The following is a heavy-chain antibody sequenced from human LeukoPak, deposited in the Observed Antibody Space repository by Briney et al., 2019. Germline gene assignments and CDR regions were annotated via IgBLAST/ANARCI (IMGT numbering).Heavy chain of an antibody. CDR3: ARASGASDSSSSFDY. CDR1: GFTFSSYW. V-gene: IGHV3-7*03. D-gene: IGHD6-6*01. CDR2: IKQDGSEK. J-gene: IGHJ4*02. Sequence: GGSLRLSCAASGFTFSSYWMSWVRQAPGKGLEWVANIKQDGSEKYYVDSVKGRFTISRDNAKNSLYLQMNSLKASDTAMYYCARASGASDSSSSFDYWGQGTLVTVSS.